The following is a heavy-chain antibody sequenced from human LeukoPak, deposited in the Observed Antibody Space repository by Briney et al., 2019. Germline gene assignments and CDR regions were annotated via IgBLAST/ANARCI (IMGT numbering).Heavy chain of an antibody. Sequence: GGSLRLSCAASGFSFSNYAMSWVRRAPGKGLECVSSMGASSGTLHYADSVKGRFTVSRDNSRHTLHLQMNSLRAEDTAIYYCTKTNRFYADTYKWFDPWGQGTLVTVPS. D-gene: IGHD4-17*01. J-gene: IGHJ5*02. CDR3: TKTNRFYADTYKWFDP. V-gene: IGHV3-23*01. CDR1: GFSFSNYA. CDR2: MGASSGTL.